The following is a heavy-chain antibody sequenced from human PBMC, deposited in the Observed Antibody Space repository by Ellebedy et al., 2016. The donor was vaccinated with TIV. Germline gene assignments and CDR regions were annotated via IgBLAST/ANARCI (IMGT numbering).Heavy chain of an antibody. CDR2: IFGSGSGT. D-gene: IGHD6-13*01. Sequence: GESLKISCAASGFTFSNFAMGWVRQAPGKGLEWVSGIFGSGSGTFYADSVKGRFTISRDNSKNTLYLQMNSLRAEDTAVYYCARGSSSWYGSNYYYGMDVWGQGTTVTVSS. CDR1: GFTFSNFA. J-gene: IGHJ6*02. CDR3: ARGSSSWYGSNYYYGMDV. V-gene: IGHV3-23*05.